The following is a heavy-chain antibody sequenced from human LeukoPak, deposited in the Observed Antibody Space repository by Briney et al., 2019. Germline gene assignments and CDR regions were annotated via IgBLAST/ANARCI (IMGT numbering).Heavy chain of an antibody. J-gene: IGHJ3*02. Sequence: GGSPRLSCAASGFTFSDYYMSWVRQAPGKGLEWVSVIYSGGSTYYADSVKGRFTISRDNSKNTLYLQMNSLRAEDTAVYYCARVSEWLRGAFDIWGQGTMVTVSS. CDR3: ARVSEWLRGAFDI. D-gene: IGHD5-12*01. CDR2: IYSGGST. CDR1: GFTFSDYY. V-gene: IGHV3-53*01.